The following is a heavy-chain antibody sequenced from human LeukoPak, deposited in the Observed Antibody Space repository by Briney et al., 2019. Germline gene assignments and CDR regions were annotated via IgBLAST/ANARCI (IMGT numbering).Heavy chain of an antibody. V-gene: IGHV3-7*01. CDR1: GFTFSNYW. D-gene: IGHD3-10*02. CDR3: AELGITMIGGV. Sequence: SGGSLRLSCAVSGFTFSNYWMSWARQSPGKGLEWVANIYLDGSRAYYVDSVKGRFTISRDNAKNSLYLQMNSLRAEDTAVYYCAELGITMIGGVWGKGTTVTISS. CDR2: IYLDGSRA. J-gene: IGHJ6*04.